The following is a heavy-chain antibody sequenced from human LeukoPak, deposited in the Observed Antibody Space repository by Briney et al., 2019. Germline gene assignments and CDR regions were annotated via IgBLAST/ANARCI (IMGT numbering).Heavy chain of an antibody. D-gene: IGHD3-10*01. J-gene: IGHJ5*02. V-gene: IGHV4-39*01. CDR1: GGSINSTSSC. CDR3: ATRTYYSSGSFWNWFDP. Sequence: SETLSLACSVSGGSINSTSSCWGWIRQSPGKGLEWIGSILYGGSTFYNPSLKSRVSISVDTSRSQFFLKLSSVTATDTAVYYCATRTYYSSGSFWNWFDPWGQGALVTVSS. CDR2: ILYGGST.